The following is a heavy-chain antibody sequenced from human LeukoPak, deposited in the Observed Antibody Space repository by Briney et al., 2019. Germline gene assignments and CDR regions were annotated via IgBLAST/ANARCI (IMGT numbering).Heavy chain of an antibody. V-gene: IGHV4-59*01. CDR2: IYYSGST. CDR1: GGSISSYY. J-gene: IGHJ5*02. CDR3: ARLMEAAAGTGWFDP. Sequence: PSETLSLTCTVSGGSISSYYWSWIRQPPGKGLEWIGYIYYSGSTNYNPSLKSRVTISVDTSKNQFSLKLSSVTAADTAVYYCARLMEAAAGTGWFDPWGHGTLVTVSS. D-gene: IGHD6-13*01.